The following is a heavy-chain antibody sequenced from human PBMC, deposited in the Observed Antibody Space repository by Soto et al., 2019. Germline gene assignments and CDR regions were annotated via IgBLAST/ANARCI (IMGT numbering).Heavy chain of an antibody. CDR1: GGSISSYY. J-gene: IGHJ6*03. D-gene: IGHD2-15*01. Sequence: SETLSLTCTVSGGSISSYYWSWIRQPPGKGLEWIGYIYYSGSTNYNPSLKSRVTISVDTSKNQFSLKLSSVTAADTAVYYCARGSGCSGGSCYYSLYYYYYYVDVWGKGTTVTVSS. CDR2: IYYSGST. V-gene: IGHV4-59*01. CDR3: ARGSGCSGGSCYYSLYYYYYYVDV.